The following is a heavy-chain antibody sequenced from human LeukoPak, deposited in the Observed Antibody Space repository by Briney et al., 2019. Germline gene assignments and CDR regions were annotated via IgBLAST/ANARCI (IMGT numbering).Heavy chain of an antibody. CDR2: ISGSGGST. CDR1: GYTFSSYA. CDR3: AKGVTYYYDSSGYLEG. D-gene: IGHD3-22*01. V-gene: IGHV3-23*01. J-gene: IGHJ4*02. Sequence: GGSLRLSCAASGYTFSSYAMSWVRQAPGKGLEWVSAISGSGGSTYYADSVKGRFTISRDNSKNTPYLQMNSLRAEDTAVYYCAKGVTYYYDSSGYLEGWGQGTLVTVSS.